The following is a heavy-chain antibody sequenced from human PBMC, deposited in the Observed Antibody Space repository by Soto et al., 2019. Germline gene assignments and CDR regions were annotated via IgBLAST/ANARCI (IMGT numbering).Heavy chain of an antibody. D-gene: IGHD4-17*01. Sequence: GGSLRLSCAASGFTFSSYAMSWVRQAPGKGLEWVSAISGSGDSTSYADSVKGRFTISRDNSKNTLYLQMNSLRAEDTGVYYCAKDAVGDHGHDGGYWGQGTLVTVSS. CDR2: ISGSGDST. CDR1: GFTFSSYA. J-gene: IGHJ4*02. V-gene: IGHV3-23*01. CDR3: AKDAVGDHGHDGGY.